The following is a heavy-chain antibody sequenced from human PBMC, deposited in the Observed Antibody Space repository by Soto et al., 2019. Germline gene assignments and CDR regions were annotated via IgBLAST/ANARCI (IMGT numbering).Heavy chain of an antibody. CDR3: GSVFEY. CDR2: IDNDGSGT. J-gene: IGHJ4*02. Sequence: GGSLRLSCAASGFTFRDFWLHWVRQVPGKGLVWVARIDNDGSGTSYADSVRGRFTISRDNTKNMVFLQMNSMGVDDAAVYYCGSVFEYWGQGTQVTVSS. CDR1: GFTFRDFW. V-gene: IGHV3-74*01.